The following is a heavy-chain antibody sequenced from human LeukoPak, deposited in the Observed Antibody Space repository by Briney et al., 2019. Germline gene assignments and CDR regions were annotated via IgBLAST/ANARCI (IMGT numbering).Heavy chain of an antibody. J-gene: IGHJ4*02. CDR2: IWYDGSNK. CDR1: GFTFSSYA. V-gene: IGHV3-33*08. D-gene: IGHD3-22*01. Sequence: GGSLRLSCAASGFTFSSYAMHWVRQAPGKGLEWVAVIWYDGSNKYYADSVKGRFTISRDNSKNTLYLQMNSLRAEDTAVYYCARSYYDSSGYHLGDYWGQGTLVTVSS. CDR3: ARSYYDSSGYHLGDY.